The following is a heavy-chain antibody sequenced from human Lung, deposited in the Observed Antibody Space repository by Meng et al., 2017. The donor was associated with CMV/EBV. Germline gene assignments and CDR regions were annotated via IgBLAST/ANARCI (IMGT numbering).Heavy chain of an antibody. CDR2: IREDGSSK. V-gene: IGHV3-7*01. CDR1: GFTFSTSW. D-gene: IGHD2-2*02. J-gene: IGHJ4*02. Sequence: SCAASGFTFSTSWMTWVRQAPGKGLEWVANIREDGSSKYYADPVKGRFTISRDNAKNSLFLQMSSLRAEDTAMYYCARAGLGYCSVTSCYTDYWGQGXLVTVSS. CDR3: ARAGLGYCSVTSCYTDY.